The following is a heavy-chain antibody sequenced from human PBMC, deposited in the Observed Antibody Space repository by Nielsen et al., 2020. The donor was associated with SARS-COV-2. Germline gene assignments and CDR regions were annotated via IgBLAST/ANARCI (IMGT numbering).Heavy chain of an antibody. D-gene: IGHD6-13*01. CDR3: ARDHSSSWYSSFWFDP. Sequence: GESLKISCAASGFTVSSNYMSWVRQAPGKGLEWVSVIYSGGSTYYADSVKGRFTISRDNSKNTLYLQMNSLRAEDTAVYYCARDHSSSWYSSFWFDPWGQGTLVTVSS. V-gene: IGHV3-53*01. CDR1: GFTVSSNY. J-gene: IGHJ5*02. CDR2: IYSGGST.